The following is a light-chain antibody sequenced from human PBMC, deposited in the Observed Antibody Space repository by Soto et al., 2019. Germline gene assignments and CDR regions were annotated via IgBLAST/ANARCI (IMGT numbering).Light chain of an antibody. CDR3: GAWDESLNGYV. CDR2: TDN. CDR1: SSNIGINT. J-gene: IGLJ1*01. Sequence: QSVLTQPPSASGTPGQRVTITCSGGSSNIGINTVNWYQQLPGTAPKVLIYTDNERPSGVPDRCSGSKSGTSASLAINGLQARDEADYYWGAWDESLNGYVFGTGTKLTV. V-gene: IGLV1-44*01.